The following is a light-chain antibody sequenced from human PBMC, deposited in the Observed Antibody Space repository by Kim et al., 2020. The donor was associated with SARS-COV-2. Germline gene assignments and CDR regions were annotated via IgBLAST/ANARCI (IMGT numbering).Light chain of an antibody. J-gene: IGLJ2*01. CDR2: ANT. CDR3: AAWDDSLSARL. Sequence: GQRVPISCARGRSNIANNFVYWYQHLPGAAPKLLIYANTQRPSGVPDRFSGSKSGTSASLAISGLRPEDEADYYCAAWDDSLSARLFGGGTQLTVL. CDR1: RSNIANNF. V-gene: IGLV1-47*02.